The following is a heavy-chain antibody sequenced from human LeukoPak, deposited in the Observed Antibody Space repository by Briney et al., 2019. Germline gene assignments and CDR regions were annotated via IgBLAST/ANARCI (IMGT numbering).Heavy chain of an antibody. Sequence: GGSLRLSCAASGFTFSSYSMNWVRQAPGKGLEWVSAISSTGGTAYYADSVKGRFTISRDNSKNTLYLLMNSLRAEDTAIYYCAKNGDRGAYCSGGSCYPYYYYNMDVWGKGTTVTISS. V-gene: IGHV3-23*01. J-gene: IGHJ6*03. D-gene: IGHD2-15*01. CDR2: ISSTGGTA. CDR3: AKNGDRGAYCSGGSCYPYYYYNMDV. CDR1: GFTFSSYS.